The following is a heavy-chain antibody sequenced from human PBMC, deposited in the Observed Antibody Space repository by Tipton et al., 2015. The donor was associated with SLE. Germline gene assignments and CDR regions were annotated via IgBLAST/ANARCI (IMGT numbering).Heavy chain of an antibody. D-gene: IGHD1-20*01. J-gene: IGHJ5*02. Sequence: QVQLVQSGAEVKKPGSSVKVSCKASGGTFSSYTISWVRQAPGQGLEWMGRIIPLIEITHYAQKFQGRVTMTADMSARTAHMELSSLRSEDTAVYFCARDNWNDVYGWFDPWGQGTLVTVSS. CDR3: ARDNWNDVYGWFDP. CDR2: IIPLIEIT. CDR1: GGTFSSYT. V-gene: IGHV1-69*08.